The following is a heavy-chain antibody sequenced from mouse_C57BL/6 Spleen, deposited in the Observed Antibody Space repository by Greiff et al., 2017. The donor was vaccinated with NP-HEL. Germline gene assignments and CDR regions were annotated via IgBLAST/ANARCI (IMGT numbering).Heavy chain of an antibody. Sequence: VQLQQSGPELVKPGASVKISCKASGYTFTDYYMNWVKQSHGKSLEWIGDINPNNGGTSYNQKFKGKATLTVDKSSSTAYMELRSLTSEDSAVYYCARRSKGGYFDVWGTGTTVTVSS. CDR2: INPNNGGT. D-gene: IGHD1-3*01. J-gene: IGHJ1*03. CDR1: GYTFTDYY. V-gene: IGHV1-26*01. CDR3: ARRSKGGYFDV.